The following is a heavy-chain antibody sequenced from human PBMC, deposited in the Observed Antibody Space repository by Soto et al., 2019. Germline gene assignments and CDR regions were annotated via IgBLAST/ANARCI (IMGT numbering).Heavy chain of an antibody. CDR3: AHRDSTGTTTYFDS. Sequence: QITLKEAGPTLVKPTETLTLTCTFSGFSFTTTRMGVGWTRQPPVKALEWLAIIYWAGESRYTPLLRRRLTLTEDTSKNQVVLTMTNMDPKDTATYYCAHRDSTGTTTYFDSWGQGIPVTVAS. CDR2: IYWAGES. J-gene: IGHJ4*02. D-gene: IGHD1-1*01. V-gene: IGHV2-5*02. CDR1: GFSFTTTRMG.